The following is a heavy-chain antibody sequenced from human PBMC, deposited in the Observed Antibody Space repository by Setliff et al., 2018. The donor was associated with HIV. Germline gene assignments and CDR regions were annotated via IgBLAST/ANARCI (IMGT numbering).Heavy chain of an antibody. V-gene: IGHV3-49*04. CDR2: IRSTAYSGTT. D-gene: IGHD6-13*01. CDR1: GFTFRYFT. CDR3: AKAGIAAAAGGYSDL. Sequence: GGSLRLSCTASGFTFRYFTMSWVRQAPGKGLEWLGFIRSTAYSGTTQYAASVKGRFTISRDNAKNSLYLQMNSLRAEDTAVYYCAKAGIAAAAGGYSDLWGRGTLVTVSS. J-gene: IGHJ2*01.